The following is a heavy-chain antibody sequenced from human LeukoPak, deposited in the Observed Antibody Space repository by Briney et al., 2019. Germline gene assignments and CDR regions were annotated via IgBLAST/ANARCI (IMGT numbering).Heavy chain of an antibody. J-gene: IGHJ3*02. V-gene: IGHV4-59*08. CDR1: GDSINDYY. CDR3: ARHAGFGGGYYHDAFDI. Sequence: SETLSLTCTVSGDSINDYYWSWIRQPPGNRLEWIGWIYYSGSTMYSPSLASRVTISLDTSRTQFSLDLNSVTAADTAVYYCARHAGFGGGYYHDAFDIWGQGSMVIVSS. CDR2: IYYSGST. D-gene: IGHD3-22*01.